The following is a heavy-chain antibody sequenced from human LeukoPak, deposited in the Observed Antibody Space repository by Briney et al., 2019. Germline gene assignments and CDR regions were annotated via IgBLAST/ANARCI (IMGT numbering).Heavy chain of an antibody. CDR3: AKVTSAGSCYQSDY. Sequence: GGSLRLSCAASGFTFSSYAMAWVRQAPGKGLEWVSGISDRGGTTYYADSVGGRFTISRDNSKNTLYLQMNNLGAEDTAVYYCAKVTSAGSCYQSDYWGQGTLVTVSS. D-gene: IGHD2-15*01. J-gene: IGHJ4*02. V-gene: IGHV3-23*01. CDR2: ISDRGGTT. CDR1: GFTFSSYA.